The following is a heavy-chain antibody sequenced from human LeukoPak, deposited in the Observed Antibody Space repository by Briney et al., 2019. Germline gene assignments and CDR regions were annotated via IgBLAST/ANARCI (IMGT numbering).Heavy chain of an antibody. J-gene: IGHJ4*02. CDR2: IIPILGIA. CDR3: ARPCGTTDPYFDY. V-gene: IGHV1-69*04. Sequence: SVKVSCKASGGTFSSYAISWVRQAPGQGLEWMGRIIPILGIANYAQKFQGRVTITADKSTSTAYMELSSLRSEDTAVYYCARPCGTTDPYFDYWGQGTLVTVSS. D-gene: IGHD1-1*01. CDR1: GGTFSSYA.